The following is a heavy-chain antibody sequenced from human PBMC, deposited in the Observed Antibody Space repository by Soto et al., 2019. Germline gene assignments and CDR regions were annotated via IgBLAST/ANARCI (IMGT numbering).Heavy chain of an antibody. Sequence: ASVKVSCKASGYTLTVYFIHWVRQAPGQGLEWMASINPNSGVTNYAERFQGRVTTTSDMSSRRAYMYVSNLRSDDTAVYSCARASYYHEGFDIWRQGKVVTVSS. CDR3: ARASYYHEGFDI. CDR1: GYTLTVYF. V-gene: IGHV1-2*02. CDR2: INPNSGVT. J-gene: IGHJ3*02. D-gene: IGHD1-26*01.